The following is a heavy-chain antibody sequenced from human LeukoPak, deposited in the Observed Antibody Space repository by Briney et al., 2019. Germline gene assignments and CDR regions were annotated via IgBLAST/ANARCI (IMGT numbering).Heavy chain of an antibody. CDR1: GFTFGDYA. CDR3: TRETTVTTADAFDI. V-gene: IGHV3-49*03. Sequence: GGSLRLSCTASGFTFGDYAMSWFRQAPGKGLEWVGFIRSKAYGVRTEYAASVKDRFTISRDDSKSIAYLQMNSLKTEDTAVYFCTRETTVTTADAFDIWGQGTMVTVSS. D-gene: IGHD4-17*01. J-gene: IGHJ3*02. CDR2: IRSKAYGVRT.